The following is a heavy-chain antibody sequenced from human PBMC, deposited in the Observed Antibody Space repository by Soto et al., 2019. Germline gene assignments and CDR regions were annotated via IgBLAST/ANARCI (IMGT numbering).Heavy chain of an antibody. J-gene: IGHJ5*02. D-gene: IGHD2-2*01. CDR3: ARHDCSSTSCYYRGWFDP. CDR2: ISYSGGT. Sequence: SETLSLTCTVSGGSISSGGYYWSWIRQHPGKGLEWIGYISYSGGTNYNPSLKSRVTISVDTSKNQFSLKLSSVTAADTAVYYCARHDCSSTSCYYRGWFDPWGQGTLVTVSS. V-gene: IGHV4-61*08. CDR1: GGSISSGGYY.